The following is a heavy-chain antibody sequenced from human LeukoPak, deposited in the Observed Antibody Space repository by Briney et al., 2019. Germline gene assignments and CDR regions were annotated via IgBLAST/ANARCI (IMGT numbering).Heavy chain of an antibody. V-gene: IGHV3-23*01. CDR1: GFTFSSYA. J-gene: IGHJ4*02. D-gene: IGHD5-12*01. Sequence: GGSLRLSCAASGFTFSSYAMSWVRQAPGKGLEWVSAISGSGGSTYYADSVKGRFTISRDNAKNSLYLQMNSLRAEDTAVYYCARSPRGYSGYGYYFDYWGQGTLVTVSS. CDR2: ISGSGGST. CDR3: ARSPRGYSGYGYYFDY.